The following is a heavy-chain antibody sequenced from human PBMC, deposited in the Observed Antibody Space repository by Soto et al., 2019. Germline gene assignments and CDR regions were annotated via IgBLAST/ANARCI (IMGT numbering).Heavy chain of an antibody. V-gene: IGHV3-53*01. J-gene: IGHJ4*02. Sequence: EVQLVESGGGLIQPGGSLRLSCAASGFTVSSNYMSWVRQAPGKGLEWVSLIYSGGATYYADSVRGRFTISRDNSKNTVYLQMNSLRAEDTAVYYCARGLGNGDYGDPGDYWCQGTLVTVSS. CDR1: GFTVSSNY. CDR3: ARGLGNGDYGDPGDY. D-gene: IGHD4-17*01. CDR2: IYSGGAT.